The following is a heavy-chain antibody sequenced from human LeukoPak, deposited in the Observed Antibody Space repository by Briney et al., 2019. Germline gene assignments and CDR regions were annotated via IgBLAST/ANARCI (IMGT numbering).Heavy chain of an antibody. D-gene: IGHD6-19*01. V-gene: IGHV3-30*03. Sequence: QPGGSLRLSCAASGFTFTSYGMHWVHQAPGKGLEWVAVISYDGSNKYYADSVKGRFTISRDNSKNTLYLQMNSLRAEDTAVYYCATLERGYAVAVDYWGQGTLVTVSS. CDR1: GFTFTSYG. CDR2: ISYDGSNK. J-gene: IGHJ4*02. CDR3: ATLERGYAVAVDY.